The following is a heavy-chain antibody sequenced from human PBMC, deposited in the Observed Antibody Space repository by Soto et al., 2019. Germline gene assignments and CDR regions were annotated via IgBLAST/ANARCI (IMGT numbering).Heavy chain of an antibody. V-gene: IGHV4-59*01. CDR1: GGSISPYY. CDR3: TRGIDYDILTGYLMDV. D-gene: IGHD3-9*01. J-gene: IGHJ6*02. Sequence: SETLSLTCTISGGSISPYYWGWVRQPPGKGLEWIGYFYYRGSTNYKPSLKSRVTISVDTSKNQFSLKLSSVTAADTAVYYCTRGIDYDILTGYLMDVWGQGTTVTVS. CDR2: FYYRGST.